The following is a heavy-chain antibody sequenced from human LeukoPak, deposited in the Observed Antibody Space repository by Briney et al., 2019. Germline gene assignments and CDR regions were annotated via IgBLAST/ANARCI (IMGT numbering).Heavy chain of an antibody. CDR2: ISGDSTYI. CDR3: ARVSGRLERQRDLDY. D-gene: IGHD1-1*01. J-gene: IGHJ4*02. Sequence: GGSLTRPCAASGFTFASYSMNWVRQAPGKGLEWVSSISGDSTYIYNAGSVKGRFTISRDNAQASLYLQMISLRADDTAVYYCARVSGRLERQRDLDYWGQGILVIVSS. V-gene: IGHV3-21*01. CDR1: GFTFASYS.